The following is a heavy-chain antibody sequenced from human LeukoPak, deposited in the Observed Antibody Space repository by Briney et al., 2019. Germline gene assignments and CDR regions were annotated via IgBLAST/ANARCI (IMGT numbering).Heavy chain of an antibody. CDR1: GGTFSSYA. CDR3: ERARTYYYDSSGYYHFDY. D-gene: IGHD3-22*01. V-gene: IGHV1-69*01. CDR2: IIPIFGTA. J-gene: IGHJ4*02. Sequence: SVKVSCKASGGTFSSYAISWVRQAPGQGLEWMGGIIPIFGTANYAQKFQGRVTITADESTSTAYMELSSLRSEDTAVYYCERARTYYYDSSGYYHFDYWVQGTLVTVSS.